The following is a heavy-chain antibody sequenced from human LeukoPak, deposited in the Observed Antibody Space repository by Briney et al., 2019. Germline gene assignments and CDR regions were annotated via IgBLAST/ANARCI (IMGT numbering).Heavy chain of an antibody. CDR3: ARGGRAVFYDFWSGGFDP. D-gene: IGHD3-3*01. V-gene: IGHV1-2*02. Sequence: ASVKVSCKASGYTFPGYYMHWVRQAPGQGLEWMGWINPNSGGTNYAQKFQGRVTMTRDTSISTAYMELSRLRSDDTAVYYCARGGRAVFYDFWSGGFDPWGQGTLVTVSS. J-gene: IGHJ5*02. CDR2: INPNSGGT. CDR1: GYTFPGYY.